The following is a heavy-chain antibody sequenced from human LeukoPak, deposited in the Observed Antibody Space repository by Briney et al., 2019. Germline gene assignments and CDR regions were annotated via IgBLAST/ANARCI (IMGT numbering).Heavy chain of an antibody. D-gene: IGHD6-19*01. CDR3: ARSGGIAVAGPGDY. CDR1: GGSFSGYY. CDR2: INHSGST. J-gene: IGHJ4*02. V-gene: IGHV4-34*01. Sequence: NPSETLSLTCAVYGGSFSGYYWSWIRQPPGKGLEWIGEINHSGSTNYNPSLKSRVTISVDTSKNQFSLKLSSVTAADTAVYYCARSGGIAVAGPGDYWGQGTLVTVSS.